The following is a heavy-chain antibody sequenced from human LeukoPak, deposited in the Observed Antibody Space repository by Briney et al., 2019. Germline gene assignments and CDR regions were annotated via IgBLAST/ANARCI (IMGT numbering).Heavy chain of an antibody. J-gene: IGHJ4*02. CDR2: IRYDGSNK. D-gene: IGHD2-15*01. CDR1: GFTFSTYA. V-gene: IGHV3-30*02. CDR3: AKDRCSGGSCYPNFDY. Sequence: GGSLRLSCAASGFTFSTYAMPWVRQAPGKGLEWVAFIRYDGSNKYYVDSVKGRFTTSRDNSKNTLYLQMNSLRAEDTAVYYCAKDRCSGGSCYPNFDYWGQGTLVTVSS.